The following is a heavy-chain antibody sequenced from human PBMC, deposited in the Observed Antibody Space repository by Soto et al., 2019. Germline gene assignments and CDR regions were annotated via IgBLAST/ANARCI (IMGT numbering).Heavy chain of an antibody. CDR3: ARRSPYYDSSGYYYAEFDY. J-gene: IGHJ4*01. D-gene: IGHD3-22*01. CDR2: INPISGGT. Sequence: GKGLVWMGWINPISGGTNYAQKFQGRVTMTRDTSISTAYMELSRLRSDDTAVYYCARRSPYYDSSGYYYAEFDYWGHGTPVPVSS. V-gene: IGHV1-2*02.